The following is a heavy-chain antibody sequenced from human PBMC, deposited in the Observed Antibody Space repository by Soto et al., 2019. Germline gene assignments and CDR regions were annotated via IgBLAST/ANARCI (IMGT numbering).Heavy chain of an antibody. Sequence: AVKVSCKASGFTFSSSAVQWVRQARGQRPEWIGSIVVGSANTNYAQKFQERVTITRDMSTSTAYMELSSLRSEDTAVYYCAADQGLSVGYLYYYGMDVWGQGTTVTVSS. CDR1: GFTFSSSA. D-gene: IGHD6-19*01. CDR3: AADQGLSVGYLYYYGMDV. CDR2: IVVGSANT. V-gene: IGHV1-58*01. J-gene: IGHJ6*02.